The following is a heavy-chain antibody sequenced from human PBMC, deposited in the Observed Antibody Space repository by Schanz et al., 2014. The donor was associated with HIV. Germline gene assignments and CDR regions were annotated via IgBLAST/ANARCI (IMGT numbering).Heavy chain of an antibody. CDR2: ISYDGNNQ. D-gene: IGHD2-2*02. V-gene: IGHV3-30*03. CDR3: ARASFDTNSTNSIIHGMDV. Sequence: QVQLVQSGGGVVQPGRSLRLSCAVSGFTFNNFGMHWVRQAPGKGLEWVAVISYDGNNQYYADSVKGRFTISRDNSRNRVFLQMNSLRDEDTAVYYCARASFDTNSTNSIIHGMDVWGQGTTVTVSS. CDR1: GFTFNNFG. J-gene: IGHJ6*02.